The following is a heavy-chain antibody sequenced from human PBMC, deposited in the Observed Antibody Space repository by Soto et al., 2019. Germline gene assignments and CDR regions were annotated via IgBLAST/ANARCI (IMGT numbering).Heavy chain of an antibody. CDR1: GFTFSSFA. V-gene: IGHV3-23*01. CDR3: AKGGAVLLDPFDV. Sequence: GQLLESGGGMVQPGGSLRLSCAASGFTFSSFAMNWVRLPTGRGLEWVAAVTSSASSTHYADSVKGRFTISRDNSKNTLYFQMNSLRSDDTAVYYCAKGGAVLLDPFDVWGQGTMVTVSS. CDR2: VTSSASST. J-gene: IGHJ3*01. D-gene: IGHD1-26*01.